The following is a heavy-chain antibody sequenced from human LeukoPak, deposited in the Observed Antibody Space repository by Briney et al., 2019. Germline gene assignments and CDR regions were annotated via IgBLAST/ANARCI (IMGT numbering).Heavy chain of an antibody. Sequence: SETLSLTCTVSGGSISPHYWTWIRPPPGKGLEWIGYVYYSGSTNYNPSLKSRVTISVDTPKNQFSLTLSSVTAADTAMYYCARDQCGSSGCRYFDYWGQGTLVTVSS. CDR1: GGSISPHY. CDR3: ARDQCGSSGCRYFDY. D-gene: IGHD6-19*01. CDR2: VYYSGST. V-gene: IGHV4-59*11. J-gene: IGHJ4*02.